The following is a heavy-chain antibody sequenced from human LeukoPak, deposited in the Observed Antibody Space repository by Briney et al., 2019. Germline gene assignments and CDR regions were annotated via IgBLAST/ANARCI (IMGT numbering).Heavy chain of an antibody. CDR3: AKDPGGWVDY. D-gene: IGHD5-12*01. CDR1: GLTFTNYA. J-gene: IGHJ4*02. Sequence: PGGSLRLSCAASGLTFTNYAMNWVRQAPGKGLEWVSAISRSGGTTYYAESVKGRFTISRDTSKYTLYLQMNSLRAEDTAVYFCAKDPGGWVDYWGQGTLVTVSS. V-gene: IGHV3-23*01. CDR2: ISRSGGTT.